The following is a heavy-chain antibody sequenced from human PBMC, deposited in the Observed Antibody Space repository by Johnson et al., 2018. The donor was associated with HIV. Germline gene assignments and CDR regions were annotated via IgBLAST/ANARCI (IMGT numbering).Heavy chain of an antibody. V-gene: IGHV3-53*01. CDR3: ARSVNAGRPFDI. CDR2: SWNSGSI. Sequence: VQLVESGGGLIQPGGSLRLSCAASGFTVSSNYMSWVRQAPGKGLEWVSGISWNSGSIDYADSVKGRFTISRDNAKNSLYLQMNSLRAEDTALYYCARSVNAGRPFDIWGQGTLVTVSS. CDR1: GFTVSSNY. J-gene: IGHJ3*02. D-gene: IGHD2-8*01.